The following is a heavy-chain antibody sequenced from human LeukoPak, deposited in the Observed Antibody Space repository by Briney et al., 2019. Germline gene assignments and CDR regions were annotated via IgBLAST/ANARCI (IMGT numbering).Heavy chain of an antibody. D-gene: IGHD1-26*01. J-gene: IGHJ4*01. Sequence: PGGSLRLSCAASGFTFSHYAMHWVRQAPGKGLEWVAVISYDGTNKYYTDSLKGRFTISRDNSKNTLYLQITSLRAEDTAVYYCARDVQWDLSLDYWGQGTLVTVSS. V-gene: IGHV3-30*04. CDR3: ARDVQWDLSLDY. CDR1: GFTFSHYA. CDR2: ISYDGTNK.